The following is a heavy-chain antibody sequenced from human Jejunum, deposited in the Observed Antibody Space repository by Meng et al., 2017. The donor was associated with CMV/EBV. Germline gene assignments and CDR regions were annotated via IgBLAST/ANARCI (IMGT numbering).Heavy chain of an antibody. V-gene: IGHV4-30-4*01. D-gene: IGHD2-2*01. Sequence: SVSGGSISSGTYYWSWIRQPPGKGLEWIGYIDHSGSTYYNPSLKSRVAISVDTSKNQFSLKLSSETAADTAVYYCARFSSTIIPFDYWGQGTLVTVSS. CDR2: IDHSGST. CDR3: ARFSSTIIPFDY. J-gene: IGHJ4*02. CDR1: GGSISSGTYY.